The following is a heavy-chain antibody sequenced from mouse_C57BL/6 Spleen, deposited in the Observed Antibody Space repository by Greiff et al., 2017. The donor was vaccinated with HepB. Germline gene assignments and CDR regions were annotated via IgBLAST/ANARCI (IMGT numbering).Heavy chain of an antibody. CDR1: GYTFTSYW. CDR3: ARERLRGFAY. J-gene: IGHJ3*01. D-gene: IGHD2-4*01. CDR2: IHPNSGST. V-gene: IGHV1-64*01. Sequence: QVQLQQPGAELVKPGASVKLSCKASGYTFTSYWMHWVKQRPGQGLEWIGMIHPNSGSTNYNETFTSKATLTVDKSSSTAYMQLSSLTSEDSAVYYCARERLRGFAYWGQGTLVTVAA.